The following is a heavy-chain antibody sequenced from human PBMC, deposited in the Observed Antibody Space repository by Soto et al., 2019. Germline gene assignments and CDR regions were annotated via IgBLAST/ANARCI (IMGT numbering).Heavy chain of an antibody. V-gene: IGHV1-8*01. J-gene: IGHJ4*02. CDR3: ARGRGFPPVLLPDY. CDR2: MNPNSGNT. CDR1: GYTFTSYD. Sequence: GASVKVSCKASGYTFTSYDINWVRQATGQGLEWMGWMNPNSGNTGYAQKFQGRVTMTRNTSISTAYMELSSLRSEDTAVYYCARGRGFPPVLLPDYWGQGTLVTVSS. D-gene: IGHD2-15*01.